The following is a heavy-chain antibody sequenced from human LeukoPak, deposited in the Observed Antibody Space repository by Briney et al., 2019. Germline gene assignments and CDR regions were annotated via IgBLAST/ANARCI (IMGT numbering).Heavy chain of an antibody. CDR1: GFTFSDSA. CDR3: VPTYFSDSSTFYPDY. CDR2: VRKKADNYAT. J-gene: IGHJ4*02. V-gene: IGHV3-73*01. Sequence: GGSLRLSCAAFGFTFSDSAMHWVRQASGKGLEWVGRVRKKADNYATAYAASVKGRFTISRDDSKNTAYLQMNSLKTEDTAVYYCVPTYFSDSSTFYPDYWGQGTLVTISS. D-gene: IGHD3-22*01.